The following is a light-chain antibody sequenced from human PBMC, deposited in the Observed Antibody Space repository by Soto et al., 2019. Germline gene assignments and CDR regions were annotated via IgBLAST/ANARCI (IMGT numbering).Light chain of an antibody. V-gene: IGKV3-11*01. Sequence: EIVLTQSPATLSLSPGERATLSCRASQSFSSYLAWYQQKPGQAPRLLIDVASNRATGIPARFSGSGSGTDFTLTIRSLEPEDFAVYYCQQRSNWPPKYTFGQGTKLEIK. J-gene: IGKJ2*01. CDR2: VAS. CDR3: QQRSNWPPKYT. CDR1: QSFSSY.